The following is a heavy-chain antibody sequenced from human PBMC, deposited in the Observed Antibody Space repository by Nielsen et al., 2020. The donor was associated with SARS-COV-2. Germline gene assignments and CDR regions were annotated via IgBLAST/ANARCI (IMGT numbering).Heavy chain of an antibody. Sequence: GGSLRLSCAASGFTFSSYGMHWVRQAPGKGLEWVAVISYDGSNKYYADSVKGRFTISRDNSKNTLYLQMNSLRAEDTAVYYCVEDGSGPPGDYWGQGTLVTVSS. CDR1: GFTFSSYG. V-gene: IGHV3-30*18. D-gene: IGHD6-19*01. CDR3: VEDGSGPPGDY. CDR2: ISYDGSNK. J-gene: IGHJ4*02.